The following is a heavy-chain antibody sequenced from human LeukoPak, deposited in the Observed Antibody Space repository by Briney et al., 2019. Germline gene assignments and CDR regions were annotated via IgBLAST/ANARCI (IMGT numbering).Heavy chain of an antibody. CDR3: ARAVQWNDY. CDR1: GGTFSSYA. Sequence: GASVKVSCKASGGTFSSYAISWVRQAPGQGLEWMGIINPSGGSTSYAQKFQGRVTMTRDMSTSTVYMELSSLGSEDTAVYYCARAVQWNDYWGQGTLVTVSS. J-gene: IGHJ4*02. V-gene: IGHV1-46*01. CDR2: INPSGGST. D-gene: IGHD1-1*01.